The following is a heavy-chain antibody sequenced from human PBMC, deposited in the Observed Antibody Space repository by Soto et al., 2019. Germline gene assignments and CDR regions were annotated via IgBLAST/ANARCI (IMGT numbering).Heavy chain of an antibody. CDR2: ISYDGSNK. CDR1: GFTISNYA. J-gene: IGHJ6*02. CDR3: ARAGSSSYYYYYGIDV. D-gene: IGHD6-6*01. Sequence: GGSLRLSCAASGFTISNYAMHWVLQAPGKGLEWVAVISYDGSNKYYADSVKGRFTISRDNSKNTLYLQMNSLRAEDTAVYYCARAGSSSYYYYYGIDVWGQGTTVTVSS. V-gene: IGHV3-30-3*01.